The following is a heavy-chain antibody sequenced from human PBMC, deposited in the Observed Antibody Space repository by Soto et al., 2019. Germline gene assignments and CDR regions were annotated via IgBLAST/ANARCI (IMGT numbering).Heavy chain of an antibody. D-gene: IGHD1-26*01. Sequence: QVQLQESGPGLVKPSETLSLTCTVSGGSIRSYCWSWVRQPPGEGLEWIANICNSGGTNYNPSLKSRVVISVDTSRNQFSLKLSSVTAADTAVYYCARGVGRYGSKLDYWGQGTLVTVSS. V-gene: IGHV4-59*01. CDR1: GGSIRSYC. CDR3: ARGVGRYGSKLDY. CDR2: ICNSGGT. J-gene: IGHJ4*02.